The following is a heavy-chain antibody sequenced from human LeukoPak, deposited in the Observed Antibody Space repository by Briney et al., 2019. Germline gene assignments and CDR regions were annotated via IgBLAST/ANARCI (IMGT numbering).Heavy chain of an antibody. D-gene: IGHD3-22*01. J-gene: IGHJ3*02. V-gene: IGHV4-31*03. CDR3: ARDTHSSGYDDAFDI. Sequence: KSSETLSLTCTVSGGSISSGGYYWSWIRQHPGKGLEWIGYIYYSGSTYYNPSLKSRVTISVDTSKNQFSLKLSSVTAADTAVYYCARDTHSSGYDDAFDIWGQGTMVTVSS. CDR1: GGSISSGGYY. CDR2: IYYSGST.